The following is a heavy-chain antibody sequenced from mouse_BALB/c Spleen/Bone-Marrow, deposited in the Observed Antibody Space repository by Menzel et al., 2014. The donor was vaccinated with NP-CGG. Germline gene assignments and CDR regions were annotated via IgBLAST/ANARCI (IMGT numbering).Heavy chain of an antibody. CDR2: INPSNGGI. Sequence: VQLQESGAELVKPGASVKLSCTASGYTFNSYYMYWVKQRPGQGLEWIGEINPSNGGINFNEKFKSKATLTVDKSSSTAYMQLSSLTSEDSAVYYCTREGAYWGQGTLVTVSA. CDR3: TREGAY. CDR1: GYTFNSYY. J-gene: IGHJ3*01. V-gene: IGHV1S81*02.